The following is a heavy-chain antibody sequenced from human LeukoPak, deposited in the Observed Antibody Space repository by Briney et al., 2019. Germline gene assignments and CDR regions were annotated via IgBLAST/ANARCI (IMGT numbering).Heavy chain of an antibody. CDR3: ARTRRPYYYDSSGYGFDY. J-gene: IGHJ4*02. CDR1: GFTFSSYS. V-gene: IGHV4-34*01. D-gene: IGHD3-22*01. Sequence: PGGSLRLSCAASGFTFSSYSMNWVRQAPGKGLEWIGEINHSGSTNYNPSLKSRVTISVDTSKNQFSLKLSSVTAADTAVYYCARTRRPYYYDSSGYGFDYWGQGTLVTVSS. CDR2: INHSGST.